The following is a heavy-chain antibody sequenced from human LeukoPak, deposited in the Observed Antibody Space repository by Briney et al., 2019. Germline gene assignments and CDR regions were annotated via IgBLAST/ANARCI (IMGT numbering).Heavy chain of an antibody. CDR2: IRYDGNNK. CDR3: ARGFDNLGSGWYSY. V-gene: IGHV3-30*02. J-gene: IGHJ4*02. D-gene: IGHD6-19*01. Sequence: GGSLRLSCGASGFTFSNYGMLWVRQAPGKGLDWVAFIRYDGNNKLYADSVKGRFTISRHNAKNSLYLQMNSLRAEDTALYYCARGFDNLGSGWYSYWGQGTLVTVSS. CDR1: GFTFSNYG.